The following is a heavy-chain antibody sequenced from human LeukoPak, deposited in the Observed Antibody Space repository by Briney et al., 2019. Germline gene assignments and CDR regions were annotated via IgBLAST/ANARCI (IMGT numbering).Heavy chain of an antibody. Sequence: GESLKISCKGSGYSFNMYWIGWVRQMPGKGLEWMGIIYPGDSDTRYSPSFQGQVTISADKSISTAYLQWSSLKASDTAMYYCARRSSTASRYFDYWGQGTLVTVSS. D-gene: IGHD2/OR15-2a*01. CDR1: GYSFNMYW. V-gene: IGHV5-51*01. CDR2: IYPGDSDT. CDR3: ARRSSTASRYFDY. J-gene: IGHJ4*02.